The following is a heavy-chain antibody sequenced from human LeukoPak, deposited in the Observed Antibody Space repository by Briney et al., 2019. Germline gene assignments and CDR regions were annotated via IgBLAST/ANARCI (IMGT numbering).Heavy chain of an antibody. CDR2: ISSSSSYT. CDR1: GFTFSDYY. J-gene: IGHJ4*02. CDR3: ARDIRFLEF. V-gene: IGHV3-11*06. D-gene: IGHD3-3*01. Sequence: PGGSLRLSCAASGFTFSDYYMSWIRQAPGEGLEWVSYISSSSSYTNYADSVKGRFTISRDNAKNSLYPQMNSLRAEDTAVYYCARDIRFLEFWGQGTLVTVSS.